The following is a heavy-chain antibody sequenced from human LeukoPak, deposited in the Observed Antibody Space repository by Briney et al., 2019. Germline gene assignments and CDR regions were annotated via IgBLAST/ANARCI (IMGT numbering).Heavy chain of an antibody. CDR2: ISASGGST. CDR3: AKGIWSGYRWYFDY. D-gene: IGHD3-3*01. J-gene: IGHJ4*02. Sequence: GGSLRLSCAASGFTFSSYAMSWVRQAPGKGLKWVSAISASGGSTYYADSVKGRFTISRDNSKNTLYLQMNSLRAEDTAAYYCAKGIWSGYRWYFDYWGQGTLVTVSS. V-gene: IGHV3-23*01. CDR1: GFTFSSYA.